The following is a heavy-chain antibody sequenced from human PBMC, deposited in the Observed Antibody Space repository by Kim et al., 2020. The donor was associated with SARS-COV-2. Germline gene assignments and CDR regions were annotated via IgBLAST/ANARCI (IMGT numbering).Heavy chain of an antibody. D-gene: IGHD3-9*01. CDR3: AREAADYDILTGYSYYFDY. V-gene: IGHV4-61*01. CDR1: GGSVSSGSYY. Sequence: SETLSLTCTVSGGSVSSGSYYWSWIRQPPGKGLEWIGYIYYSGSTNYNPSLKSRVTISVDTSKNQFSLKLSSVTAADTAVYYCAREAADYDILTGYSYYFDYWGQGTLVTVSS. J-gene: IGHJ4*02. CDR2: IYYSGST.